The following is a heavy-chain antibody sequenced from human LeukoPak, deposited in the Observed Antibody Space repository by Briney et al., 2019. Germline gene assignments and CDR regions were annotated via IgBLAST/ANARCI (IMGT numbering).Heavy chain of an antibody. CDR2: IYSGSGPT. D-gene: IGHD4-17*01. Sequence: PGGSLRLSCAASGFTLSSNYMSWVRQAPGKGLEWVSVIYSGSGPTYYADSVKGRFTISRDNSKNTLYLQMNSLRAEDTAAYYRARDAVTTAYYYKYGTDVWGQGTTVTVSS. V-gene: IGHV3-66*01. J-gene: IGHJ6*02. CDR1: GFTLSSNY. CDR3: ARDAVTTAYYYKYGTDV.